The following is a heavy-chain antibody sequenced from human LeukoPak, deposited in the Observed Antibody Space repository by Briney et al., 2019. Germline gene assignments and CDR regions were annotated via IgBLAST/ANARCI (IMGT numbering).Heavy chain of an antibody. CDR2: IKQDGSKK. CDR3: TRVGHIDEGIDY. CDR1: GFTLSNHW. J-gene: IGHJ4*02. Sequence: GGSLRLSCAASGFTLSNHWMTWVRQAPGKGLEWVANIKQDGSKKSYVDSVKGRFTISRDNAKNSLYLQMNSLRAEDTAIYYCTRVGHIDEGIDYWGQGTLVTVSS. V-gene: IGHV3-7*04. D-gene: IGHD3-9*01.